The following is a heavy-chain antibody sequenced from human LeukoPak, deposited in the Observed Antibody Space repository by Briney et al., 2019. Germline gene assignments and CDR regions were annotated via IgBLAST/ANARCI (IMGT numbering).Heavy chain of an antibody. V-gene: IGHV3-20*04. J-gene: IGHJ4*02. D-gene: IGHD1-26*01. CDR1: GFTFDDYG. CDR3: ARGGGGRYLVY. CDR2: INWNGGRT. Sequence: GGSLRLSCAASGFTFDDYGMSWVRQAPGKGLEWVSDINWNGGRTGYADSVKGRFTTSRDNAKKSLYLQMNSLRAEDTALYYCARGGGGRYLVYWGQGTLVTVSS.